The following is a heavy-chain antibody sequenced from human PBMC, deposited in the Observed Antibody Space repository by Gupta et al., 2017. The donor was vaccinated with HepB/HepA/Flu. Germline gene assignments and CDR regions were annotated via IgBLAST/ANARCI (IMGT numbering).Heavy chain of an antibody. D-gene: IGHD2-2*01. V-gene: IGHV1-69*01. CDR2: IIPIFGTA. CDR3: ARDRTGYCSSTSCHDAFDI. Sequence: QVQLVQSGAEVKKPGSSVKVSCKPSGGTFSSYAIRWVRQAPGQGLEWMGGIIPIFGTANYEQKFQGRVTITADESTSTAYMELSSLRSEDTAVYYCARDRTGYCSSTSCHDAFDIWGQGTMVTVSS. J-gene: IGHJ3*02. CDR1: GGTFSSYA.